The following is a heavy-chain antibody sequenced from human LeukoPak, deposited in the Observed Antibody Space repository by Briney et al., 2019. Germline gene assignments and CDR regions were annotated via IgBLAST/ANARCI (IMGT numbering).Heavy chain of an antibody. CDR3: AKSPAFLYFDWFDY. CDR1: GFTFSSYW. J-gene: IGHJ4*02. CDR2: INPGGSSI. V-gene: IGHV3-74*01. D-gene: IGHD3-9*01. Sequence: GGSLRLSCAASGFTFSSYWMHWVRQVPGKGLVWVARINPGGSSITYADSVKGRFTISRDNAKNTLYLQMNSLRAEDTAVYYCAKSPAFLYFDWFDYWGQGTLVTVSS.